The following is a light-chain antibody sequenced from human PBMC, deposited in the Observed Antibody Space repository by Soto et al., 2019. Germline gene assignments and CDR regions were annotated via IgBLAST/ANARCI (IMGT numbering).Light chain of an antibody. Sequence: EIVLTQSPATLSLSPGERATLSCRASQSVSSYLLWYQQKPGQAPRLLIYDASNRATGIPARFSGSGSGTDFTLTISSLEPEDFAVYYCQQRSNGLTVGGGTKVEIK. J-gene: IGKJ4*01. CDR3: QQRSNGLT. V-gene: IGKV3-11*01. CDR2: DAS. CDR1: QSVSSY.